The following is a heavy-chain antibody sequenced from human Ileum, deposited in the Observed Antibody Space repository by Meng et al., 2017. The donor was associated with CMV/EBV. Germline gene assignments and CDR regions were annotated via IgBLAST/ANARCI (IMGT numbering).Heavy chain of an antibody. J-gene: IGHJ4*02. V-gene: IGHV3-21*04. CDR3: ARGVDCTRGSCYSDLDF. CDR2: SSSDNNI. CDR1: FSIIYCT. D-gene: IGHD2-15*01. Sequence: FSIIYCTRNWGRQYPGKGLGWVSTSSSDNNIYYADKVRGRFTIFRDNAKNSVYLQMNNLRGDDTAVYYCARGVDCTRGSCYSDLDFWGQGTLVTVSS.